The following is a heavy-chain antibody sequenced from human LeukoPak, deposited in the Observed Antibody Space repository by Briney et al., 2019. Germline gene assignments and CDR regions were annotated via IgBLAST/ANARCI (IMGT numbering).Heavy chain of an antibody. J-gene: IGHJ4*02. Sequence: GGSLRLSCAASGFTFSSYGMHWVRQAPGKGLEWVAVISYDGSNKWYADSVKGRFSISRDNAKNSLYLQMNSLRADDTAVYYCARGNTGTGDYWGQGTLVTVSS. CDR3: ARGNTGTGDY. D-gene: IGHD1/OR15-1a*01. CDR2: ISYDGSNK. CDR1: GFTFSSYG. V-gene: IGHV3-30*03.